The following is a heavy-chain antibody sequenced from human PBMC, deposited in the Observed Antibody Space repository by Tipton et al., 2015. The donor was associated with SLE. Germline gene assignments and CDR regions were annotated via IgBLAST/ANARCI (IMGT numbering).Heavy chain of an antibody. D-gene: IGHD5-12*01. Sequence: PGLVKPSETLSLTCAVSGGSISSSSYYWAWIRQPPGKGLEWIGSIYYSGSTYYNPSLKSRVTISVDTSKNQFSLKVSSVTAADTAVYYCARGPYSPGWVDYWGQGTLVTVSS. V-gene: IGHV4-39*07. CDR2: IYYSGST. J-gene: IGHJ4*02. CDR1: GGSISSSSYY. CDR3: ARGPYSPGWVDY.